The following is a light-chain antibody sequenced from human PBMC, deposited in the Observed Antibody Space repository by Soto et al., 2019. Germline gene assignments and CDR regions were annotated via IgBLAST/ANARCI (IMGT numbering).Light chain of an antibody. CDR3: QQYGSSTWT. CDR2: GAS. V-gene: IGKV3-20*01. CDR1: QSVSSSY. Sequence: EIVLTQSPGTLSLSPGERATLSCRASQSVSSSYLAWYQQKPGQAPRHLIYGASSSATGIPDRFSGSGSGTDFTLTISRLEPEDFAVYHCQQYGSSTWTFGQGTKVDIK. J-gene: IGKJ1*01.